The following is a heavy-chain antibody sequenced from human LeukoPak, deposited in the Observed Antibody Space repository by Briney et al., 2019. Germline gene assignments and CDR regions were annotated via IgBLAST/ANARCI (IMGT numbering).Heavy chain of an antibody. V-gene: IGHV1-69*05. J-gene: IGHJ4*02. D-gene: IGHD3-22*01. Sequence: SVKVSCKASGGTFSSYAISWVRQAPGRGLEWMGRIIPIFGTANYAQKFQGRVTITTDESTSTAYMELSSLRSEDTAVYYCARGVGVHYYDSSGYSMGYWGQGTLVTVSS. CDR2: IIPIFGTA. CDR3: ARGVGVHYYDSSGYSMGY. CDR1: GGTFSSYA.